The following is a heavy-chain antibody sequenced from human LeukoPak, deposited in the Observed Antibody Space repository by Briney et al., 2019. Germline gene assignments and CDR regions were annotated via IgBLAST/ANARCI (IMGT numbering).Heavy chain of an antibody. CDR2: MYSSGGT. CDR1: GGSVSSGSFH. J-gene: IGHJ4*02. Sequence: SETLSLTCTVSGGSVSSGSFHWSWIRQPPGKGLEWIGNMYSSGGTKYNPSLKSRVTISLDASKNQFSLRLSSVTAADTAVYYCARSPDYGEPFDYWGQGTLVTVSS. D-gene: IGHD4-17*01. V-gene: IGHV4-61*01. CDR3: ARSPDYGEPFDY.